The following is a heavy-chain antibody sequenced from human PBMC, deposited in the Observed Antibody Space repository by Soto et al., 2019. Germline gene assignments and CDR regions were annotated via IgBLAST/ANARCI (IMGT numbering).Heavy chain of an antibody. CDR1: GGSFSGYY. CDR3: ARGPPIYYGSGSYYNANYYYYGMDV. CDR2: INHSGST. V-gene: IGHV4-34*01. Sequence: PETLSLTCAVYGGSFSGYYWSWIRQPPGKGLEWIGEINHSGSTNYNPSLKSRVTISVDTSKNQFSLKLSSVTAADTAVYYCARGPPIYYGSGSYYNANYYYYGMDVWGQGTTVTVSS. D-gene: IGHD3-10*01. J-gene: IGHJ6*02.